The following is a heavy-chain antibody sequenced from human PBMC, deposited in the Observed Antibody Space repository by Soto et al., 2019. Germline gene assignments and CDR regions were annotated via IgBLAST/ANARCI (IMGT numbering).Heavy chain of an antibody. CDR1: GFTFSRYG. J-gene: IGHJ4*02. V-gene: IGHV3-33*01. D-gene: IGHD6-19*01. CDR2: IWFDGSNK. Sequence: GGSLRLPCAASGFTFSRYGMHWVRQAPGKGLEWVAVIWFDGSNKFYTDSVKGRFTISRDNSKNTLYLQLNSLRVEDTAVYYCARDIWETSGWYYFDQWGQGTLVTVSS. CDR3: ARDIWETSGWYYFDQ.